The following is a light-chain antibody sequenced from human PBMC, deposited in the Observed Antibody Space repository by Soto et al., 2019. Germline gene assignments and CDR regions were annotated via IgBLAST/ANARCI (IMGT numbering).Light chain of an antibody. Sequence: DILLTQTPSTLSFSLRDLVTISCRASQSIGDLLAWYQQKPGEAPKLLIYKASCLESGVPSRFSGSGSGTDFTFTISSLQPEDFATYYCQQDDSLTLRFCQGTRLEI. V-gene: IGKV1-5*03. CDR1: QSIGDL. J-gene: IGKJ5*01. CDR2: KAS. CDR3: QQDDSLTLR.